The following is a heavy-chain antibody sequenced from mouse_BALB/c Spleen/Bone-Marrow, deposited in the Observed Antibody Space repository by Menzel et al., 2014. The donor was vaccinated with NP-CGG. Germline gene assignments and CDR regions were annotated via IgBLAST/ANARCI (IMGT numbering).Heavy chain of an antibody. D-gene: IGHD4-1*01. J-gene: IGHJ4*01. CDR2: IRLKSDNYAT. Sequence: DVKLEESGGGLVRPGGSMKLSCVGSGFTFSSHWISWVRQSPEKGLEWVAEIRLKSDNYATHYAESVKGKFTISRDDSKIRLYLQMNDLRPEDTGIYYCTDLGGAMDYWGQGTSVTVSS. V-gene: IGHV6-3*01. CDR1: GFTFSSHW. CDR3: TDLGGAMDY.